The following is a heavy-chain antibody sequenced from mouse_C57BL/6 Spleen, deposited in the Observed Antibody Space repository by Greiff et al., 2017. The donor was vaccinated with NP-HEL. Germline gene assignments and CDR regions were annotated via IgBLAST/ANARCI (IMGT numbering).Heavy chain of an antibody. J-gene: IGHJ3*01. CDR1: GYTFTSYW. Sequence: QVQLQQPGAELVRPGSSVKLSCKASGYTFTSYWMHWVKQRPIQGLEWIGNIDPSDSETHYTEKFKDKATLTVDKSSSTAYLQLSSLTSEDSAVYYCARGETYWGQGTLVTVSA. CDR2: IDPSDSET. V-gene: IGHV1-52*01. CDR3: ARGETY.